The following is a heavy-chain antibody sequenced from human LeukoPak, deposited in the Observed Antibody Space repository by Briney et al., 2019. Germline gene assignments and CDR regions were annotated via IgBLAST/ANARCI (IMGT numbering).Heavy chain of an antibody. D-gene: IGHD3-3*01. J-gene: IGHJ6*03. Sequence: PGGSLRLSCAASGFTFSRYGMHWVRQTPGKGLEWVAVISYDASNKYYADSVKGRFTISRDNAKNSLYLQMNSLRAEDTAVYYCASRGQIFGVVVPPNWGYYMDVWGKGTTVTVSS. V-gene: IGHV3-30*03. CDR1: GFTFSRYG. CDR3: ASRGQIFGVVVPPNWGYYMDV. CDR2: ISYDASNK.